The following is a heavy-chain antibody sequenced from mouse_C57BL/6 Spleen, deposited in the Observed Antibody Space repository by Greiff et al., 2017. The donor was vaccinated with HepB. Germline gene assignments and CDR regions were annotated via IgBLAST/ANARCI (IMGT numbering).Heavy chain of an antibody. Sequence: QVQLKESGPGLVAPSQSLSITCTVSGFSLTSYGESWVRQPPGKGLEWLGVIWGDGSTNYHSALISSLSISKDNSKSQVFLKLNSLQTADTATYYCAKEDYYGSSSWFAYWGQGTLVTVSA. CDR2: IWGDGST. D-gene: IGHD1-1*01. V-gene: IGHV2-3*01. J-gene: IGHJ3*01. CDR3: AKEDYYGSSSWFAY. CDR1: GFSLTSYG.